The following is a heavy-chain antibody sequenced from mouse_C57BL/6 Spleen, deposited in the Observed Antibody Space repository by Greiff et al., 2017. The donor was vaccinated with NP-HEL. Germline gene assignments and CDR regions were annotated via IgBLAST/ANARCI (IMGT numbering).Heavy chain of an antibody. D-gene: IGHD2-4*01. V-gene: IGHV5-17*01. CDR2: ISSGSSTI. Sequence: VHLVESGGGLVKPGGSLKLSCAASGFTFSDYGMHWVRQAPEKGLEWVAYISSGSSTIYYADTVKGRFTISSDNAKNTLFLQMTSLRSEDTAMYYCARPGDYDVRNYWGQGTTLTVSS. CDR3: ARPGDYDVRNY. J-gene: IGHJ2*01. CDR1: GFTFSDYG.